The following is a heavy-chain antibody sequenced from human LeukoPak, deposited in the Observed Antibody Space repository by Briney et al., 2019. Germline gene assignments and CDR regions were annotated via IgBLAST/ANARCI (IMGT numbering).Heavy chain of an antibody. CDR2: IWDTEIT. J-gene: IGHJ3*02. Sequence: SETLSLTCTVSGGSIRSYFWSWLRQPPAKGLEWIGYIWDTEITDYNPSLKSRVTISLDTSKNHFSLKLRSVTAADTALYFCARGLVLATDDAFDIWGQGTLVTVSS. CDR3: ARGLVLATDDAFDI. CDR1: GGSIRSYF. D-gene: IGHD5-12*01. V-gene: IGHV4-59*01.